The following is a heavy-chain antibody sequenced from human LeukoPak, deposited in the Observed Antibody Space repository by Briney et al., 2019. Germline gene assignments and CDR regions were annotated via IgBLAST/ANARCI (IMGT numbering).Heavy chain of an antibody. Sequence: PGGSLRLSCAASGFTFSSYAMSWVRQAPGKGLEWVSAISGSGGSTHYADSVKGRFTISRDNSKNTLYLQMNSLRAEDTAVYYCAKDRAQGYYDSSGYYGEEYYFDYWGQGTLVTVSS. CDR2: ISGSGGST. D-gene: IGHD3-22*01. CDR3: AKDRAQGYYDSSGYYGEEYYFDY. V-gene: IGHV3-23*01. CDR1: GFTFSSYA. J-gene: IGHJ4*02.